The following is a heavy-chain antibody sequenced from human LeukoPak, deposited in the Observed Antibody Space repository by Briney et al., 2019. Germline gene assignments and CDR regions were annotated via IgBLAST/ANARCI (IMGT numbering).Heavy chain of an antibody. CDR2: IYSGGYT. J-gene: IGHJ4*02. CDR3: AREPTAVTPPR. V-gene: IGHV3-66*01. CDR1: GFTFSSYA. Sequence: GGSLTLSCAASGFTFSSYAMSWVRQAPGKGLEWVSIIYSGGYTDYADSVKGRFTISRDNSKNTLDLQMNSLRAEDTAVYYCAREPTAVTPPRWGQGTLVTVSS. D-gene: IGHD4-11*01.